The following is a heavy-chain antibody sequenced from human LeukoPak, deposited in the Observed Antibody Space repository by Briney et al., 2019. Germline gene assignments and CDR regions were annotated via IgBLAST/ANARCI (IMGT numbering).Heavy chain of an antibody. V-gene: IGHV1-2*02. D-gene: IGHD3-10*01. CDR2: IHPNTGGT. Sequence: ASVKVSCKASGYTFTGHYIHWVRQAPGQGLEWMGWIHPNTGGTNYAQKLQGRVTMTTDTSTSTAYMELRSLRSDDTAVYYCARDKITAPRLGSYDYWGQGTLVTVSS. CDR1: GYTFTGHY. CDR3: ARDKITAPRLGSYDY. J-gene: IGHJ4*02.